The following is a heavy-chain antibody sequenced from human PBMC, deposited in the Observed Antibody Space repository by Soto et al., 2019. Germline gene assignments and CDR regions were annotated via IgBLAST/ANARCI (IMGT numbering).Heavy chain of an antibody. CDR1: GFSLSTSGVG. Sequence: QITLKESGPTLVKPTQTLTLTCTFSGFSLSTSGVGVGWIRQPPGKALEWLALIYWDDDKRYSPSLKSRLTXTKXTSKNQVVLTMTNMDPVDTATYYCAHGYGDLFFDYWGQGTLVTVSS. V-gene: IGHV2-5*02. J-gene: IGHJ4*02. CDR3: AHGYGDLFFDY. CDR2: IYWDDDK. D-gene: IGHD4-17*01.